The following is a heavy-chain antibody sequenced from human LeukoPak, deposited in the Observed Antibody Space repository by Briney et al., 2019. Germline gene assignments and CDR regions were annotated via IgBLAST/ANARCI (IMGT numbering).Heavy chain of an antibody. D-gene: IGHD5-18*01. CDR1: GFTFSSYA. CDR3: ARTGYNYGTPLHY. V-gene: IGHV3-23*01. J-gene: IGHJ4*02. Sequence: GGSLRLSCAASGFTFSSYALRWVRRAPGKGLEWVSGITDSGTGTYYADSVKGRFTISRDNSKNTVYLQMSSLRAEDTAVYYCARTGYNYGTPLHYWGQGTLVTVSS. CDR2: ITDSGTGT.